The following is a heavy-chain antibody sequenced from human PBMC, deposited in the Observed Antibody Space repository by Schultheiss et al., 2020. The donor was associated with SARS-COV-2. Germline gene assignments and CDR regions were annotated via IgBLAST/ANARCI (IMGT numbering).Heavy chain of an antibody. CDR2: IDSSGSTI. V-gene: IGHV3-48*03. D-gene: IGHD6-19*01. J-gene: IGHJ4*02. Sequence: GESLKISCAASGFTFSTYEMNWVRQAPGKGLEWVSYIDSSGSTIYYADSVKGRFTISRDNAKNSLYLQMNSLRAEDAAVYYCAVDTSGWSRFDYWGQGTLVTVSS. CDR3: AVDTSGWSRFDY. CDR1: GFTFSTYE.